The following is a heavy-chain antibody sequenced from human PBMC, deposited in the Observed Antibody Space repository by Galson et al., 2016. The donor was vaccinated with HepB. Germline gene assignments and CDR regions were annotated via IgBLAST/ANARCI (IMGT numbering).Heavy chain of an antibody. J-gene: IGHJ3*02. D-gene: IGHD3-3*01. CDR3: ARDLFVLAGAFDI. V-gene: IGHV4-39*07. Sequence: SIYYSGTTYYSPSLRSRVTMSVDTSKTQFSLKLSSVTAADTAVYYCARDLFVLAGAFDIWGQGTMVTVSA. CDR2: IYYSGTT.